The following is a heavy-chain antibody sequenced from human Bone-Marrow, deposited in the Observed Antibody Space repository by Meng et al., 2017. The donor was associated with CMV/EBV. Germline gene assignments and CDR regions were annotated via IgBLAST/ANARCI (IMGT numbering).Heavy chain of an antibody. V-gene: IGHV3-66*01. D-gene: IGHD2-21*01. J-gene: IGHJ6*02. Sequence: GGSLRLSCAASGFTVTSNYMTWVRLTPGKRLEWVSLIYSGGTTYYADSVKGRFTISRDNAQNSLYLQMNSLRAEDTAVYYCARDVSPRSSAYFAIYYFYALDVWGQGTTVTVSS. CDR3: ARDVSPRSSAYFAIYYFYALDV. CDR1: GFTVTSNY. CDR2: IYSGGTT.